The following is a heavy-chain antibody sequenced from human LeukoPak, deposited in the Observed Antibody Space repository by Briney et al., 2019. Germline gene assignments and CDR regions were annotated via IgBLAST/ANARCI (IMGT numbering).Heavy chain of an antibody. CDR1: GFTFSNYW. CDR3: TRDRTTVTLFDY. CDR2: ISTDGTTT. V-gene: IGHV3-74*01. D-gene: IGHD4-17*01. Sequence: PGGSLRLPCAASGFTFSNYWIHWVRQTPAKGLVWISAISTDGTTTRYADSVKGRISISRDNAKNTVYLEMNSLRAEDTAVYYCTRDRTTVTLFDYWGQGTLVTVSS. J-gene: IGHJ4*02.